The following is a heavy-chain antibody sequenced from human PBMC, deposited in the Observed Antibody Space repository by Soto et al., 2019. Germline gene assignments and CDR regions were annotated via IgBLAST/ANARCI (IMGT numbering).Heavy chain of an antibody. D-gene: IGHD2-8*02. J-gene: IGHJ5*02. CDR3: ARSYCADSVSCNWFDP. CDR1: GDSSSTYY. V-gene: IGHV4-59*01. CDR2: INYSGRS. Sequence: QVQLQESGPGLEKSSETLSLTCSVSGDSSSTYYWGWIRQPPGKGLECIGYINYSGRSNHNPSLKSRLSISVDASKNQGSLKLTSVTAADTAVYYCARSYCADSVSCNWFDPWGQGTLVVVSS.